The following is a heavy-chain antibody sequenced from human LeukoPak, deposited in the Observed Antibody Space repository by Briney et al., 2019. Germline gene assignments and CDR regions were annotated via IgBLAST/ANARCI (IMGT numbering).Heavy chain of an antibody. D-gene: IGHD2-2*01. Sequence: ASVKVSCKASGYTFTDYYIHWVRQAPGQGLEWMGWINPNSGGTNYAQKLQGRVTMTTDTSTSTAYMELRSLRSDDTAVYYCARGHCSSTSCPYWYFDLWGRGTLVTVSS. J-gene: IGHJ2*01. CDR3: ARGHCSSTSCPYWYFDL. V-gene: IGHV1-2*02. CDR1: GYTFTDYY. CDR2: INPNSGGT.